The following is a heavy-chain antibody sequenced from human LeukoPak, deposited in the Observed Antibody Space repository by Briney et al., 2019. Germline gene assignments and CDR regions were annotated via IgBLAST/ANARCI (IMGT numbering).Heavy chain of an antibody. CDR3: ARHRMYYYDSSGRGVADAFDI. CDR2: IYYSGST. Sequence: TSETLSLTCTVSGGSISSSSYYWGWIRQPPGKGLEWIGSIYYSGSTYCNPSLKSRVTISVDTSKNQFSLKLSSVTAADTAVYYCARHRMYYYDSSGRGVADAFDIWGQGTMVTVSS. V-gene: IGHV4-39*01. D-gene: IGHD3-22*01. CDR1: GGSISSSSYY. J-gene: IGHJ3*02.